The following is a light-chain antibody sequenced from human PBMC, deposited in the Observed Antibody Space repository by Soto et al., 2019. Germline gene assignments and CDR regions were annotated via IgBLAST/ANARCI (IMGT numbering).Light chain of an antibody. V-gene: IGKV3-20*01. J-gene: IGKJ1*01. CDR3: QQYNIWPQT. Sequence: EIVLTQSPGTLSLSPGERATLSCRASQSVSSSYLAWYQQKPGQAPRLLIYGASSRATGIPDRFSGSGSGTEFTLTIDRLQSADFAVYYCQQYNIWPQTFGQGTKVDIK. CDR1: QSVSSSY. CDR2: GAS.